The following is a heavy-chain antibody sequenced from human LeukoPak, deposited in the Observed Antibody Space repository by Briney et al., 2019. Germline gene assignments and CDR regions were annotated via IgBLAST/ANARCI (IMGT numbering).Heavy chain of an antibody. CDR2: IYTSGST. CDR1: GGSISSGSYY. J-gene: IGHJ3*02. V-gene: IGHV4-61*02. D-gene: IGHD4-17*01. CDR3: ASSTVWAFDI. Sequence: SSETLSLTCTVSGGSISSGSYYWSWIRQPAGKGLEWIGRIYTSGSTNYNPSLKSRVSISVDTSKNQFSLKLSSVTAADTAVYYCASSTVWAFDIWGQGTMVTVSS.